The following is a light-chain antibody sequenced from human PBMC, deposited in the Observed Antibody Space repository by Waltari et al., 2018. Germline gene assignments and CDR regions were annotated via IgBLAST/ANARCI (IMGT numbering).Light chain of an antibody. CDR3: ATWDDSLSAWV. J-gene: IGLJ3*02. CDR1: SSTIGSNF. V-gene: IGLV1-47*01. CDR2: RKN. Sequence: QSVLTQPPSASGTPGQRATISCSGRSSTIGSNFVYWYQQLPGTAPKLCRDRKNRRAAGVPDRFSGSKSGTSASRAISGLRSEDEADYYCATWDDSLSAWVCGGGTKLTVL.